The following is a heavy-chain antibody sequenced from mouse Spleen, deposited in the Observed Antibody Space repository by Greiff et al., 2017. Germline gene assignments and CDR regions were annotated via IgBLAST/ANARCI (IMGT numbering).Heavy chain of an antibody. CDR2: ISSGGGNT. D-gene: IGHD1-1*01. J-gene: IGHJ3*01. CDR3: ARHHYYDGSYGFAY. Sequence: EVKVVESGGGLVKPGGSLKLSCAASGFTFSSYTMSWVRQTPAKRLEWVATISSGGGNTYYPDSVKGRFTISRDNARNTLYLQMSSLRSEDTAMYYCARHHYYDGSYGFAYWGQGTLVTVSA. CDR1: GFTFSSYT. V-gene: IGHV5-9*04.